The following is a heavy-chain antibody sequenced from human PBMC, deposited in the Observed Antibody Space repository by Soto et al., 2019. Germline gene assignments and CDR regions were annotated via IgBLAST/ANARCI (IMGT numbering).Heavy chain of an antibody. CDR3: ARGYCSGGSCYSGGY. Sequence: PGGSLRLSCAASGFTFSNYEMNWVRQAPGKGLEWVSYISSGSGSTIYQPDSVKGRFTISRDNAKSSLYLQMNSLRAEDTAVYYCARGYCSGGSCYSGGYWGQGTLVTVSS. CDR1: GFTFSNYE. D-gene: IGHD2-15*01. V-gene: IGHV3-48*03. CDR2: ISSGSGSTI. J-gene: IGHJ4*02.